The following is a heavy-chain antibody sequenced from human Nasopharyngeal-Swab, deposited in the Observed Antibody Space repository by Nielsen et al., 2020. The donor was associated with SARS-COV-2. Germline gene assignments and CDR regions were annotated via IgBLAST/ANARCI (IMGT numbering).Heavy chain of an antibody. CDR3: AISAYSSSWYYYYYYGMDV. Sequence: GGSLRLSCAASGFTFSSYGMHWVRQAPGKGLEWVAVISYDGSNKYYADSVKGRFTISRDNSKNTLYLQMNSLRAEDTAVYYRAISAYSSSWYYYYYYGMDVWGQGTTVTVSS. J-gene: IGHJ6*02. D-gene: IGHD6-13*01. CDR2: ISYDGSNK. V-gene: IGHV3-30*03. CDR1: GFTFSSYG.